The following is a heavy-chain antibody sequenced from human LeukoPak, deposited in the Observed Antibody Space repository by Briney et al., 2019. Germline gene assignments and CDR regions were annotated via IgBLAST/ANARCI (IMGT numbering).Heavy chain of an antibody. CDR1: GYTFTNYG. D-gene: IGHD2-2*01. CDR3: ARVPPSAHQLLSSDY. J-gene: IGHJ4*02. V-gene: IGHV1-18*04. Sequence: ASVKVSCKASGYTFTNYGISWVRQAPGQGLEWMAWISANNGETRYAQNLQGRVTMTTDTSTSTAYTELRSLRSDDTAVYYCARVPPSAHQLLSSDYWGQGTQVTVSS. CDR2: ISANNGET.